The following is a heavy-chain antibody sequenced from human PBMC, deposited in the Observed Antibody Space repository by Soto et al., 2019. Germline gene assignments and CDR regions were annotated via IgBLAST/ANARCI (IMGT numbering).Heavy chain of an antibody. V-gene: IGHV3-23*04. J-gene: IGHJ4*02. CDR3: VKDNIGRVISHFDL. CDR2: MTASSSKT. D-gene: IGHD1-1*01. Sequence: ELQLVESGGGSVQTGGSLRLSCVASGFSLNRYAMSWVRQAPGRGLEWVSGMTASSSKTYYTDSVKGRFTISRDNSRNTVYLQMSSLTADDTAVYLCVKDNIGRVISHFDLWGQGTLVTVSS. CDR1: GFSLNRYA.